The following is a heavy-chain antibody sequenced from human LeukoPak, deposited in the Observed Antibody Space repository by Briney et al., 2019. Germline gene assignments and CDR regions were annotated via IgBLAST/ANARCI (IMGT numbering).Heavy chain of an antibody. CDR2: ISGSGGST. CDR3: AENSFGYYFLFDF. Sequence: GGSLRLSCAASGFTFRSFAMSWVRQAPGKGLEWVSLISGSGGSTYYADSVKGRFTISRDNSKNTLYLQMNSLRAEDTAVYYCAENSFGYYFLFDFLGQGNLVNGSS. CDR1: GFTFRSFA. V-gene: IGHV3-23*01. J-gene: IGHJ4*01. D-gene: IGHD2/OR15-2a*01.